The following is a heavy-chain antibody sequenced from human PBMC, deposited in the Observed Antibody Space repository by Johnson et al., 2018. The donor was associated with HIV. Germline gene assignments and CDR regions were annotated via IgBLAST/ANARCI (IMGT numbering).Heavy chain of an antibody. Sequence: MLLVESGGGLVNPGGSLRLSCAASGFSFSDYYMSWIRQAPGKGLEWVSYITSSGSTLYYADSVKGRFTISRDNAKNSLSLQMNILTAEDTAVYYCARAPEVRGIDAFDIWGQGTMVTVS. J-gene: IGHJ3*02. CDR2: ITSSGSTL. V-gene: IGHV3-11*04. CDR1: GFSFSDYY. D-gene: IGHD3-10*01. CDR3: ARAPEVRGIDAFDI.